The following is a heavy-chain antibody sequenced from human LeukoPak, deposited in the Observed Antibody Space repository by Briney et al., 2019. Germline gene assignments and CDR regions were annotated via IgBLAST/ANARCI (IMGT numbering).Heavy chain of an antibody. Sequence: ASVKLSCKASGYTFTSYGISWVRQAPGQGLEWMGWISAYNGNTNYAQKLQARVTMTTDTSTSTVYMELRSLISDETAVYYCARDHELPEYWGQGTLVTVSS. CDR1: GYTFTSYG. CDR3: ARDHELPEY. D-gene: IGHD5-24*01. J-gene: IGHJ4*02. V-gene: IGHV1-18*01. CDR2: ISAYNGNT.